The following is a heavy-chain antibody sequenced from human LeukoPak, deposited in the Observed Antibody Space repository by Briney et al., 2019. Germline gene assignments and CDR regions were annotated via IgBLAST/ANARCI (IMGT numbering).Heavy chain of an antibody. CDR1: GGTFSSYA. D-gene: IGHD5-12*01. CDR2: IIPIFGTA. CDR3: AQEIVAKARYYFDY. J-gene: IGHJ4*02. Sequence: SVKVSCKASGGTFSSYAINWVRQAPGQGLEWMGGIIPIFGTANYAQKFQGRVTITADESTSTAYMELSSLRSEDKAVYYCAQEIVAKARYYFDYWGQGTLVTVSS. V-gene: IGHV1-69*13.